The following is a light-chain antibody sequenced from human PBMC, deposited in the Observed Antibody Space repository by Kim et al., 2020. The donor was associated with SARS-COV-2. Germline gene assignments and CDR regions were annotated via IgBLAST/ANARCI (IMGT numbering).Light chain of an antibody. CDR2: KVS. J-gene: IGKJ2*01. V-gene: IGKV2-30*01. CDR1: QSPLYSDGNTY. CDR3: MQGTYWPYT. Sequence: DVLMTQSPLSLPVTLGQPASISCRSSQSPLYSDGNTYLSWFQQRPGQSPRRLIYKVSNRDSGVPDRFIGSGSGTDFTLKISRVEAEDVGVYYCMQGTYWPYTFGQGTKLEI.